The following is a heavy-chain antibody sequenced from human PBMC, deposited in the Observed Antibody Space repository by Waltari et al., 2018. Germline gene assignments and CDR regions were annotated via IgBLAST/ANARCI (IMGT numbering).Heavy chain of an antibody. V-gene: IGHV4-59*01. CDR2: IYYSGST. CDR3: ARGFPSGYDLAGAFDI. J-gene: IGHJ3*02. D-gene: IGHD5-12*01. CDR1: GGSISSYY. Sequence: QVQLQESGPGLVKPSETLSLTCTVSGGSISSYYWSWIRQPPGKGLEWIGYIYYSGSTNYNPSLKSRVTISVDTSKNQFSLKLSSVTAADTAVYYCARGFPSGYDLAGAFDIWGQGTMVTVSS.